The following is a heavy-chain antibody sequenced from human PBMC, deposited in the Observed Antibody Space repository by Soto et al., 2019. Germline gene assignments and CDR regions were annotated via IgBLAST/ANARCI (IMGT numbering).Heavy chain of an antibody. Sequence: QVQLMQSGAEVKKPGASVKVSCKASGDTFTNYYIHWVRQAPGQGLAWMGTVNPSGGHTTYAQHFLGRVTMTRDPATSTLYMELTSLTSDDTAGYYCARGGHVVVVTAALDYWGQGTLVTVSS. V-gene: IGHV1-46*01. J-gene: IGHJ4*02. CDR1: GDTFTNYY. D-gene: IGHD2-21*02. CDR2: VNPSGGHT. CDR3: ARGGHVVVVTAALDY.